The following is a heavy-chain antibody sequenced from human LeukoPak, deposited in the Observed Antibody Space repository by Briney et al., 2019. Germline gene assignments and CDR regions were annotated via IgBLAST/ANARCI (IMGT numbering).Heavy chain of an antibody. CDR3: ARHASDYYFDY. CDR1: GGSISSYY. Sequence: SSETLSLTCTVSGGSISSYYWSWIRQPPGKGLEWIGYIYYSGSTNYNPSLKSRVTISVDTSKNQFSLKLGSVTAADTAVYYCARHASDYYFDYWGQGALVTVSS. J-gene: IGHJ4*02. CDR2: IYYSGST. V-gene: IGHV4-59*08.